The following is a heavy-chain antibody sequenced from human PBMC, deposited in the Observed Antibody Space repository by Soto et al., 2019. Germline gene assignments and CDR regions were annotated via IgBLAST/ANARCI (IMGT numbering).Heavy chain of an antibody. D-gene: IGHD6-13*01. CDR1: GGTFSSYA. CDR2: IIPIFGTA. CDR3: ARDPGYSTYYFDY. J-gene: IGHJ4*02. V-gene: IGHV1-69*13. Sequence: ASVKVSCKAAGGTFSSYAIIWVRQAPGQGLEWMGGIIPIFGTANYAQKFQGRVTITADESTSTAYMELSSLRSEDTAVYYCARDPGYSTYYFDYWGQGTLVTVSS.